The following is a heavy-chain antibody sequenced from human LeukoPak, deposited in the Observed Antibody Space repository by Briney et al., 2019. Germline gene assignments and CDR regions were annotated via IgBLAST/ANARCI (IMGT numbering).Heavy chain of an antibody. V-gene: IGHV3-23*01. CDR3: AKDFSVYYYDSRVLDY. Sequence: PGGSLRLSCAASGFTVSSNFMSWVRQAPGKGLEWVSGISPSGGITYYTDSVKGRFTISRDNSKNTLYLQMNSLRAEDTAVYYCAKDFSVYYYDSRVLDYWGQGTLVTVSS. J-gene: IGHJ4*02. CDR1: GFTVSSNF. D-gene: IGHD3-22*01. CDR2: ISPSGGIT.